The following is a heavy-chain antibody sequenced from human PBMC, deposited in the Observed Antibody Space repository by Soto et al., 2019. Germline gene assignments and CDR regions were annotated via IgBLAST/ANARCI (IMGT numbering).Heavy chain of an antibody. V-gene: IGHV4-4*02. CDR3: AREVMIGYCSSTSCYELGPWFDP. CDR2: IYHSGST. Sequence: SETLSLTCAVSGGSISSSNWWSLFRQPPGKGLECIGEIYHSGSTNYNPSLKSRVTISVDKSKNQFSLKLSSVTAADTAVYYCAREVMIGYCSSTSCYELGPWFDPWGQGTLVTVSS. CDR1: GGSISSSNW. D-gene: IGHD2-2*01. J-gene: IGHJ5*02.